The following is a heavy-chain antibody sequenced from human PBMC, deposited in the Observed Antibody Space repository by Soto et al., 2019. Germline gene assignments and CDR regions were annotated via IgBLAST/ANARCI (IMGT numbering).Heavy chain of an antibody. J-gene: IGHJ4*02. CDR3: TRGAQSTSTGTGAF. Sequence: GGSLRLSXAASGFTFSMYWMHWVRQVPGKGPEWVSRINDGGISTNYADSVKGRFTISRDNAKNTLYLQMNALRVEDTAVYYCTRGAQSTSTGTGAFWGQGTLVTVSS. D-gene: IGHD1-1*01. V-gene: IGHV3-74*01. CDR1: GFTFSMYW. CDR2: INDGGIST.